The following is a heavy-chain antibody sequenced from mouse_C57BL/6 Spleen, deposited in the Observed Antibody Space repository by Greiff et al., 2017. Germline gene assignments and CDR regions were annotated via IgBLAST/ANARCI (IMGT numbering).Heavy chain of an antibody. CDR2: IYPGNSDT. CDR3: TREENFYYGSSGPFAY. V-gene: IGHV1-5*01. D-gene: IGHD1-1*01. Sequence: VQLQQSGTVLARPGASVKMSCKTSGYTFTSYWMHWVKQRPGQGLEWIGAIYPGNSDTSYNQKFKGKAKLTAVTSASTAYMELSSLTNEDSAVYYCTREENFYYGSSGPFAYWGQGTLVTVSA. J-gene: IGHJ3*01. CDR1: GYTFTSYW.